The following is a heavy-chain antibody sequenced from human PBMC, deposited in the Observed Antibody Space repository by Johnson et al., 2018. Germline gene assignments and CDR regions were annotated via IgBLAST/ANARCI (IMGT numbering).Heavy chain of an antibody. Sequence: QVQLVQSGAEVKKPGSSVQVSCKAYGGTLSSHSITWVRQAPGQGLEWMGRIIPLVEIAHYATKFQGRVTLTADKATSTAYMELSSLTSEEAAVYYCARDEGGMSRFRGARNYYCLDVWGKGTTVIVS. V-gene: IGHV1-69*08. D-gene: IGHD3-10*01. CDR1: GGTLSSHS. CDR2: IIPLVEIA. CDR3: ARDEGGMSRFRGARNYYCLDV. J-gene: IGHJ6*03.